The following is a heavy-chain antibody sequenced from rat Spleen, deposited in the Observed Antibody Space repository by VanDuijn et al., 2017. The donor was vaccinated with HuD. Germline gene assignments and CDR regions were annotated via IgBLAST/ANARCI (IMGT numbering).Heavy chain of an antibody. J-gene: IGHJ4*01. CDR3: TRAHRIIRALWDA. CDR2: ITNTGGST. V-gene: IGHV5-31*01. D-gene: IGHD4-3*01. CDR1: GFTFSRYW. Sequence: EVQLVETGGGLVQPGRSLKLSCVASGFTFSRYWMTWIRQAPGKGLEWVASITNTGGSTYYPDSVKGRFTISRDNAKSTLYLQMNSLRSEDTATYYCTRAHRIIRALWDAWGQGASVTVSS.